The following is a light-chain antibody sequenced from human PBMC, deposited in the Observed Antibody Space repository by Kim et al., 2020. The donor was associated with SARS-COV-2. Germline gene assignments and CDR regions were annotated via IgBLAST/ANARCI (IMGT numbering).Light chain of an antibody. J-gene: IGKJ4*01. CDR1: QSVSSSY. CDR2: GAS. Sequence: APGERHTLFCRATQSVSSSYLAWYQQKPGQAPRLLIYGASTRATGIPDRFSGSGSGTDFTLTINRLEPEDFAVYYCQQYGSSPGTFGGGTKVDIK. CDR3: QQYGSSPGT. V-gene: IGKV3-20*01.